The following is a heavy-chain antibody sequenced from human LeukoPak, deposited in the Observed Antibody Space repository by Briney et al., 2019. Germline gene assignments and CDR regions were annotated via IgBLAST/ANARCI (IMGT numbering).Heavy chain of an antibody. D-gene: IGHD3-22*01. J-gene: IGHJ4*02. CDR3: ARDPARFGSGYYPEN. CDR1: GFRFSSYV. CDR2: ISGSGNSA. Sequence: GGSLRLSCAASGFRFSSYVMNWVRQAPGKGLEWVSGISGSGNSAYYAGSVEGRFTISRDNSKNSLYLQMNSLRADDTSIYYCARDPARFGSGYYPENWGPGTQVTVSS. V-gene: IGHV3-23*01.